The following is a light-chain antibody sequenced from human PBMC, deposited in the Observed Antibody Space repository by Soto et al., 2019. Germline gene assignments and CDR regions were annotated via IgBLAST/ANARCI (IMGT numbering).Light chain of an antibody. V-gene: IGKV3-11*01. J-gene: IGKJ2*01. Sequence: EIVLTQSPATLSLSPGERATLSCRASQSISTYFNWYQQKHGQAPRLLIYDASNRATGIPDRFSGSGSGTDFTLPISRLEPEDFAVYYCQQCNNWPPNTFGQGTKLEIK. CDR2: DAS. CDR1: QSISTY. CDR3: QQCNNWPPNT.